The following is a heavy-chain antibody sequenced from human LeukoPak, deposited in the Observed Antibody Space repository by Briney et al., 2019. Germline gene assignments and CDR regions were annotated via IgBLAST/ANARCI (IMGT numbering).Heavy chain of an antibody. CDR2: IYYTGST. Sequence: SETLSLTCTVSGGSISSYYWSWIRQPPGKGLEWMGYIYYTGSTNHNPSLKSRVTMSVDTSKNQFSLKLNSVTAADTAVYYCARASGGYYNNWFDPWGQGTLVTVSS. CDR1: GGSISSYY. CDR3: ARASGGYYNNWFDP. J-gene: IGHJ5*02. D-gene: IGHD3-22*01. V-gene: IGHV4-59*01.